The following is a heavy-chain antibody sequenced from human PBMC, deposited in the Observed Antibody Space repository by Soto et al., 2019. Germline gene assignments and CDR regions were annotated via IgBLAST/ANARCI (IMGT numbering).Heavy chain of an antibody. CDR2: IYYSGST. V-gene: IGHV4-31*03. D-gene: IGHD3-9*01. CDR3: ARVSIDILTGYLAPWFDP. Sequence: SETLSLTCTVSGGSISSGGYYWSWIRQHPGKGLEWIGYIYYSGSTYYKTSLKSRVTISVDTSKNQFSLKLSSVTAADTAVDYCARVSIDILTGYLAPWFDPWGQGTLVTVSS. CDR1: GGSISSGGYY. J-gene: IGHJ5*02.